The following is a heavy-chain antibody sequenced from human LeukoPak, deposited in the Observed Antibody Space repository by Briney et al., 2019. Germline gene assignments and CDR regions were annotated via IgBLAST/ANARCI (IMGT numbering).Heavy chain of an antibody. D-gene: IGHD6-6*01. J-gene: IGHJ4*02. V-gene: IGHV4-38-2*02. CDR3: ARESSSSSSGC. CDR2: IYHSGST. Sequence: SETLSLTCTVSGYSISSGYYWGWIRQPPGKGLEWIGSIYHSGSTYYNPSLKIRVTISVDTSKNQFSLKLSSVTAADTAVYYCARESSSSSSGCWGQGTLVTVSS. CDR1: GYSISSGYY.